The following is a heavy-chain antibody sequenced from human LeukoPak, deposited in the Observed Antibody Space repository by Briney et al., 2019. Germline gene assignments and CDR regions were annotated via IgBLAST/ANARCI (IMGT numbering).Heavy chain of an antibody. Sequence: TGGSLRLSCADSGFIFNIYWMHWVRQAPGKGLVWVSRINTDGTTTSYADSVKGRFTISRDNAKNTLYLQMNSLRAEDTAVYYCASGFTADYWGQGTLVTVSS. V-gene: IGHV3-74*01. CDR1: GFIFNIYW. CDR3: ASGFTADY. D-gene: IGHD3-16*01. J-gene: IGHJ4*02. CDR2: INTDGTTT.